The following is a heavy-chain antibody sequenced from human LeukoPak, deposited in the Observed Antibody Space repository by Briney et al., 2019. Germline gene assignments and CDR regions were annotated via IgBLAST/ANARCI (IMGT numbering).Heavy chain of an antibody. D-gene: IGHD3-22*01. CDR2: INHSGST. V-gene: IGHV4-34*01. J-gene: IGHJ4*02. Sequence: SETLSLTCAGYGGSFSGYYWSWIRQPPGKGLEWIGEINHSGSTNYNPSLKSRVTISVDTSKNQFSLKLSSVTAADTAVYYCAREAYYDSSFVDYWGQGTLVTVSS. CDR3: AREAYYDSSFVDY. CDR1: GGSFSGYY.